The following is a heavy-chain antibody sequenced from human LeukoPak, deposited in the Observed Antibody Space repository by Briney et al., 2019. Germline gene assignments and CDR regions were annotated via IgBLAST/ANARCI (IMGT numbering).Heavy chain of an antibody. J-gene: IGHJ4*02. CDR1: GGTFSSYA. D-gene: IGHD3-22*01. CDR2: IILIFGTA. Sequence: ASVKVSCKASGGTFSSYAISWVRQAPGQGLEWMGRIILIFGTANYAQKFQGRVTITTDESTSTAYMELSSLRSEDTAVYYCAGHLYYYDSSGHWGYFDYWGQGTLVTVSS. CDR3: AGHLYYYDSSGHWGYFDY. V-gene: IGHV1-69*05.